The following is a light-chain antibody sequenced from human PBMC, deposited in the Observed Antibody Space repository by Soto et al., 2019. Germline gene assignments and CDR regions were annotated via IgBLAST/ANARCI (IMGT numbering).Light chain of an antibody. CDR3: QQYDNLPR. CDR2: DAS. V-gene: IGKV1-33*01. CDR1: QDISNY. Sequence: DIQMTQSPSSLSASVGDRVTITCQASQDISNYLNWYQQKPVKAPKLLIYDASNLETGVPSRFSGSGSGTDFTFTISSLQPEDIATYYCQQYDNLPRFGGGTKVEIK. J-gene: IGKJ4*01.